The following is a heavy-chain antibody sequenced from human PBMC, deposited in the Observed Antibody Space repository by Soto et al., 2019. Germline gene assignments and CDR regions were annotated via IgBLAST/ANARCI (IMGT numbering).Heavy chain of an antibody. CDR3: VRDTR. CDR1: GFTFNNFW. V-gene: IGHV3-74*01. CDR2: INSDGTTT. J-gene: IGHJ4*02. Sequence: EVQLVESGGGLVQPGGSLRLSCAASGFTFNNFWMYWVRQTPEKGLVWVSGINSDGTTTIYADSVKGRFTISRDNAKNTPYLKRHSLTVADTAIYYCVRDTRWGQGPLVTVSS.